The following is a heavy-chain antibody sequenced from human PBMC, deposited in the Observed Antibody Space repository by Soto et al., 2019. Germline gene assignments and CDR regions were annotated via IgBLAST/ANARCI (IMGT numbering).Heavy chain of an antibody. V-gene: IGHV4-59*08. CDR2: IYYSGST. J-gene: IGHJ4*02. CDR1: GGSPRPYN. D-gene: IGHD4-17*01. CDR3: ARHHPDDYGGNSDY. Sequence: SETLPLTSTVSGGSPRPYNWSWSLQPPGKGLEWIGYIYYSGSTNYNPSLKSRVTISVDTSKNQFSLKLSSVTAADTAVYYCARHHPDDYGGNSDYWGQGTLVTVS.